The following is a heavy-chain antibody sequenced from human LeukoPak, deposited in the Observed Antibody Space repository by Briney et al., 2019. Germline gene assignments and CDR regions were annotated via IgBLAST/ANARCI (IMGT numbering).Heavy chain of an antibody. CDR3: AKDERGGYHSRWLRVFDY. Sequence: GGSLRLSCAASGFTFSSYAMSWVRQAPGKGLEWVSAISGSGGSTYYADSVKGRFTISRDNSKNTLYLQMNSLRAEDTAVYYCAKDERGGYHSRWLRVFDYWGQGTLVTVSS. CDR2: ISGSGGST. CDR1: GFTFSSYA. V-gene: IGHV3-23*01. J-gene: IGHJ4*02. D-gene: IGHD5-12*01.